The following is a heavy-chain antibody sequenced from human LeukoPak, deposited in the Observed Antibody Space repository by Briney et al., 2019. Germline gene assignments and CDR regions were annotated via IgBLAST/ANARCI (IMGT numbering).Heavy chain of an antibody. D-gene: IGHD3-16*01. CDR3: ARDDGGSYDY. CDR1: GFTFSHYY. CDR2: SRNKANSYAT. J-gene: IGHJ4*02. Sequence: GGSLRLSCAASGFTFSHYYMDGVRQTPGKGLEGVGRSRNKANSYATEYAPSVKGRFTISRDASKNSLYLQINSLRTEDTAVFYCARDDGGSYDYWGQGTLVIVSS. V-gene: IGHV3-72*01.